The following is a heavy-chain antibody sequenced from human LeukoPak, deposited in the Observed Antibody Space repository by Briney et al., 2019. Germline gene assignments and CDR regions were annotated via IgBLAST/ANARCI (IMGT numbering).Heavy chain of an antibody. CDR3: ARGGTLIHLPDH. J-gene: IGHJ5*02. CDR1: GFTFSSHW. CDR2: LKSDGTTT. D-gene: IGHD1-1*01. V-gene: IGHV3-74*01. Sequence: GGSLRLSCAASGFTFSSHWMHWVRQTPGKGLVWVSRLKSDGTTTTYADSVKGRFTISRDNAKNTLYLQMDSLRAEDTALYYCARGGTLIHLPDHWGQGTLVTVSS.